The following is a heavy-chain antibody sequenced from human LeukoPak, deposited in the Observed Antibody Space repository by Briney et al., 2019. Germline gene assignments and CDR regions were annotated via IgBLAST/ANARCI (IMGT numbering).Heavy chain of an antibody. CDR3: ARAAYDSNGYTANHDY. V-gene: IGHV3-64*04. J-gene: IGHJ4*02. D-gene: IGHD3-22*01. Sequence: PGGSLRLSCSASGFTLTWHVMHWVRQAPGKALEYVSFIHHNGDITSYADSVRGRFTASRDNSKNTLYLQMDNLRVEDAAVYYCARAAYDSNGYTANHDYWGQGTLVTVSS. CDR2: IHHNGDIT. CDR1: GFTLTWHV.